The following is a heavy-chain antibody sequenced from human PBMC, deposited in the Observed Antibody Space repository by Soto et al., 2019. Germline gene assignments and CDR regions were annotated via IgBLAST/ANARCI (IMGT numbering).Heavy chain of an antibody. J-gene: IGHJ4*02. V-gene: IGHV4-4*02. CDR2: IYHSGST. CDR3: AKRSLRRLRFLETD. Sequence: QVQLQESGPGLVKPSGTLSLTCAVSGDSMTNTNWWSWVRQPPGKGLEWIGEIYHSGSTNYNPSLNSRVTISIDKSKNQFSLELSSVTAADTAVYYCAKRSLRRLRFLETDWGQGTLVTVSS. D-gene: IGHD3-3*01. CDR1: GDSMTNTNW.